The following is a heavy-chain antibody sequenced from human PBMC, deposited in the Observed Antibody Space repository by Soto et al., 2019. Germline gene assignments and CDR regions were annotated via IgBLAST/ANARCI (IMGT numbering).Heavy chain of an antibody. Sequence: ASVKVSCKASGYTFTGYYMHWVRQAPGQGLEWMGWINPNSGGTNYAQKFQGWVTMTRDTSISTAYMELSRLRSDDTAVYYCARDGGYGDAPGYYYGMDVWGQGTTVTVYS. CDR2: INPNSGGT. J-gene: IGHJ6*02. CDR3: ARDGGYGDAPGYYYGMDV. D-gene: IGHD4-17*01. CDR1: GYTFTGYY. V-gene: IGHV1-2*04.